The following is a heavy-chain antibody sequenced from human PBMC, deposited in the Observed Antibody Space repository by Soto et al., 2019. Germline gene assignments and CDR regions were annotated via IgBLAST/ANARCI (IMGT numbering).Heavy chain of an antibody. CDR2: ISGDTATT. CDR1: GFSFSEYS. D-gene: IGHD6-19*01. V-gene: IGHV3-23*01. J-gene: IGHJ6*02. CDR3: AKPLQQWLLQGSGVDV. Sequence: GESLKISCAASGFSFSEYSMTWVRQAPGKGLQWGSAISGDTATTHYADSVKGRFTISRDNSRDTLYLQMNSLRVEDTAIYYCAKPLQQWLLQGSGVDVWGQGTTVTVSS.